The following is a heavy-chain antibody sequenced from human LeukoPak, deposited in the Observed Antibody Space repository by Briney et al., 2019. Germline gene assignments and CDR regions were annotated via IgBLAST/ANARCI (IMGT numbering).Heavy chain of an antibody. V-gene: IGHV3-7*01. CDR3: ARSSSGWEGCFDY. J-gene: IGHJ4*02. CDR2: IKQDGSEK. CDR1: GSTFSSYW. Sequence: GGSLRLSCAASGSTFSSYWMSWVRQAPGKGLEWVANIKQDGSEKYYVDSVKGRFTISRDNAKNSLYLQMNSLRAEDTAVYYCARSSSGWEGCFDYWGQGTLVTVSS. D-gene: IGHD6-19*01.